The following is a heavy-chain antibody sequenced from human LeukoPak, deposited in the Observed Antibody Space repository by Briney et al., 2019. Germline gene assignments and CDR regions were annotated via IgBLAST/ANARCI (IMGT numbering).Heavy chain of an antibody. D-gene: IGHD6-19*01. Sequence: PGGSLRLSCAASGFTFSSYWMHWVRHAPGRGLVWVSRINTDGSSVSHADSVKGRFTISRDNAKDTLYLQMNSLRVEDTAVYYCARVKDIAVAGSPDYWGQGTLVTVSS. J-gene: IGHJ4*02. CDR2: INTDGSSV. CDR3: ARVKDIAVAGSPDY. CDR1: GFTFSSYW. V-gene: IGHV3-74*01.